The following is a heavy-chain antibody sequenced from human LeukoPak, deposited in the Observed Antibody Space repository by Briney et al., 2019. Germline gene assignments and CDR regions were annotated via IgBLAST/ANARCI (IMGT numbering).Heavy chain of an antibody. D-gene: IGHD6-19*01. J-gene: IGHJ4*02. CDR2: IYYSGST. V-gene: IGHV4-39*02. CDR3: AKDQGSGWYRVDFDY. CDR1: GGSISNTDYY. Sequence: NPSETLSLTCTVSGGSISNTDYYWGWIRQPPGKGLEWIGSIYYSGSTYYNPSLKSRVTISVDTSQNQFSLRLSSVTAADTAVYYCAKDQGSGWYRVDFDYWGQGTLVTVSS.